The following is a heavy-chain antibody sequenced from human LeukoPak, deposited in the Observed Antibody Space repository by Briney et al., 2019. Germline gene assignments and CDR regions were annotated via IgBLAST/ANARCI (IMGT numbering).Heavy chain of an antibody. CDR2: IRYDGSNK. CDR3: AKDQYSSTAFDY. J-gene: IGHJ4*02. Sequence: GRSLRLSCAASGFTFSSYGMHWVRQAPGKGLEWVAFIRYDGSNKYYADSVKGRFTISRDNSKNTLYLQMNSLRAEDTAVYYFAKDQYSSTAFDYWGQGTLVTVSS. V-gene: IGHV3-30*02. CDR1: GFTFSSYG. D-gene: IGHD6-13*01.